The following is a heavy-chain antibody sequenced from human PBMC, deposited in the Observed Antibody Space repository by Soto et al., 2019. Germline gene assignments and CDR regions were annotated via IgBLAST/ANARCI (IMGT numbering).Heavy chain of an antibody. CDR2: IIPIFGTA. J-gene: IGHJ4*02. CDR1: GGTFSSYA. V-gene: IGHV1-69*12. Sequence: QVQLVQSGAEVKKPGSSVKVSCKASGGTFSSYAISWVRQAPGQGLEWMGGIIPIFGTANYAQKCQGRVTISGDESTSTAYMELSSRRSEDRAVYYCARGRDSSGWDENFDCWGQGALVKVSS. CDR3: ARGRDSSGWDENFDC. D-gene: IGHD3-22*01.